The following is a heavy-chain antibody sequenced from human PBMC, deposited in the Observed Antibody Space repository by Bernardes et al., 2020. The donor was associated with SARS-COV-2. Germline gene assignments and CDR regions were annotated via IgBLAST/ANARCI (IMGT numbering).Heavy chain of an antibody. J-gene: IGHJ4*02. CDR3: ARPQAGRTGDGFDY. CDR2: IYYHGRT. V-gene: IGHV4-39*01. D-gene: IGHD7-27*01. Sequence: WSSLRLTCTVSSGSISSENNYWGWIPQPKGKELEWIATIYYHGRTYYNPSLKSRVTMSVDTSKNQFSLKLTSVTAADAAVYYCARPQAGRTGDGFDYWGQGTLVTGSS. CDR1: SGSISSENNY.